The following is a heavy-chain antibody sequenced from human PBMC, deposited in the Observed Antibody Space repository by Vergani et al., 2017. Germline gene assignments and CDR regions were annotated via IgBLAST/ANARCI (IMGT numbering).Heavy chain of an antibody. CDR3: ARVNTETNGHLYYSYYMDV. CDR1: GGSFTSYH. CDR2: SDHTGRP. D-gene: IGHD4-11*01. Sequence: QVQLQQWGGGLLKPSETLSLTCVVNGGSFTSYHWTWIRQSPGAGLESVGDSDHTGRPDYNPSLKSRLSMSVDKSRNQFSLTLNALTATDTAIYFCARVNTETNGHLYYSYYMDVWGQGTAVTVS. J-gene: IGHJ6*03. V-gene: IGHV4-34*01.